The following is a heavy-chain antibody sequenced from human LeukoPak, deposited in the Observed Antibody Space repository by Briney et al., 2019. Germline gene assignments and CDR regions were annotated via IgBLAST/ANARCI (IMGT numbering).Heavy chain of an antibody. V-gene: IGHV3-21*04. CDR2: ISSTSSYI. Sequence: PGGSLRLSCAASEFTFSSYSMTWVRQAPGKGLEWVSSISSTSSYIYYADSLKGRFTISRDNAKNSLYLQINSLRAEDTAVYFCAKDRLGGPYFFHYWGQGTLVTVSS. D-gene: IGHD3-16*01. CDR1: EFTFSSYS. CDR3: AKDRLGGPYFFHY. J-gene: IGHJ4*02.